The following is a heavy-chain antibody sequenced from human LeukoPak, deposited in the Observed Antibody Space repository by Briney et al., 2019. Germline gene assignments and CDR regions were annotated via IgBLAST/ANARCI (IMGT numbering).Heavy chain of an antibody. CDR1: GGSISSYY. V-gene: IGHV4-59*08. Sequence: KPSETLSLTCTVSGGSISSYYWSWIRQPPGKGLGGIGYIYYSGSTNYNPSLKSRVTISVDTSKNQFSLKLSSVTAADTAVYYCARHLAGVAAMTAFDIWGQGTMVTVSS. CDR2: IYYSGST. CDR3: ARHLAGVAAMTAFDI. J-gene: IGHJ3*02. D-gene: IGHD2-15*01.